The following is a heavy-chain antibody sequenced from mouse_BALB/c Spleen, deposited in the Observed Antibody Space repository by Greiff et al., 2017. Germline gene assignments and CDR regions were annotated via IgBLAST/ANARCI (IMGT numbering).Heavy chain of an antibody. D-gene: IGHD1-1*01. CDR1: GFSLTGYG. Sequence: QVQLKESGPGLVAPSQSLSITCTVSGFSLTGYGVNWVRQPPGKGLEWLGMIWGDGSTDYNSALKSRLSISKDNSKSQVFLKMNSLQTDDTARYYCAREAYYGSRLGDYWGQGTSVTVSS. V-gene: IGHV2-6-7*01. J-gene: IGHJ4*01. CDR3: AREAYYGSRLGDY. CDR2: IWGDGST.